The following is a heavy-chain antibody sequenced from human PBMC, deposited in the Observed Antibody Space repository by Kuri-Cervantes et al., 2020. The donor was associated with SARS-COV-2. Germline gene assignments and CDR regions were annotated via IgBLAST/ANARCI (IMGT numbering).Heavy chain of an antibody. CDR3: AKAISNYPSYYYYGMDV. J-gene: IGHJ6*02. CDR1: GFTFSSYW. CDR2: INSGGSST. D-gene: IGHD4-11*01. V-gene: IGHV3-74*01. Sequence: GGSLRLSCAASGFTFSSYWMHWVRQAPGKGLVWVSRINSGGSSTSYADSVKGRFTISRDNAKNTLYLQMNSLRAENTAVYYCAKAISNYPSYYYYGMDVWGQGTTVTVSS.